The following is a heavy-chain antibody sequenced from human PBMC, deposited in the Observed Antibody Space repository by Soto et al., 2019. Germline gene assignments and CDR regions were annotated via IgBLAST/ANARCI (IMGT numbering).Heavy chain of an antibody. CDR2: ISLYSDGT. Sequence: ASVKVSCKTSGYTFSNYGITWVRQAPGQPLEWLGWISLYSDGTNYAQKFQGRVSMTTDTSTTTAYMELRSLRADDTAVYYCARVVPGAEAWFGPWGQGTLVTVSS. V-gene: IGHV1-18*01. CDR1: GYTFSNYG. J-gene: IGHJ5*02. CDR3: ARVVPGAEAWFGP. D-gene: IGHD2-2*01.